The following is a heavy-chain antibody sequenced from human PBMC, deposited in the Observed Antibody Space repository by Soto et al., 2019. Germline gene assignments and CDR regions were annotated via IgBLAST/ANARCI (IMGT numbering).Heavy chain of an antibody. J-gene: IGHJ4*02. D-gene: IGHD3-22*01. Sequence: QVQLVQSGAEEKKPGASVKVSCKASGYTFTSYAMHWVRQAPGQRLEWMGWINAGNGNTKYSQKFQGRVTITRDTSASTAYMELSSLISEDTAVYYCARGSGYYYWDDYWGQGTLVTVSS. CDR3: ARGSGYYYWDDY. CDR2: INAGNGNT. V-gene: IGHV1-3*05. CDR1: GYTFTSYA.